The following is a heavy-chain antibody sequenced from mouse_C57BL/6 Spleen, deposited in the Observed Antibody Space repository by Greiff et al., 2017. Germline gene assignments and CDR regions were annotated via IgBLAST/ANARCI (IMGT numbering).Heavy chain of an antibody. J-gene: IGHJ3*01. D-gene: IGHD2-3*01. CDR1: GYTFTSYW. CDR2: IDPSDSYT. V-gene: IGHV1-59*01. Sequence: VQLQQSGAELVRPGTSVKLSCKASGYTFTSYWMHWVKQRPGQGLEWIGVIDPSDSYTNYNQKFKGKATLTVDTSSSSAYMQLISLTSADSAVYYCAYDGYYVGFAYWGQGTLVTVSA. CDR3: AYDGYYVGFAY.